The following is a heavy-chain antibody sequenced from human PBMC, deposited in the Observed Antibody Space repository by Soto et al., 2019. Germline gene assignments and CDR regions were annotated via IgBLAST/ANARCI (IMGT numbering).Heavy chain of an antibody. Sequence: ASVKVSCKVSGYTLTEFSMHWVRQAPGKGLEWMGTFDPEDGETLYAQKFQGRITMTEDTSTDTAYMELSSLRSEDTAVYYCARDGVVVVAATRSTPNFDYWGQGTLVTVSS. D-gene: IGHD2-15*01. CDR1: GYTLTEFS. J-gene: IGHJ4*02. CDR2: FDPEDGET. CDR3: ARDGVVVVAATRSTPNFDY. V-gene: IGHV1-24*01.